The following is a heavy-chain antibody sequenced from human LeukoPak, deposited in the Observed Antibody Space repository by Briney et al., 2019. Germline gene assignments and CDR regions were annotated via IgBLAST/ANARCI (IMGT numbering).Heavy chain of an antibody. V-gene: IGHV3-48*03. J-gene: IGHJ4*02. Sequence: PGGSLRLSCAASGFTFGSYGMNWVRQAPGKGLEWVSYISDSSSTIYYADSVKGRLTISRDNAKNSLYLQMNSLRAEDTAVYYCARWGATGYGDYWGQGTLVTVSS. CDR2: ISDSSSTI. CDR1: GFTFGSYG. CDR3: ARWGATGYGDY. D-gene: IGHD3-9*01.